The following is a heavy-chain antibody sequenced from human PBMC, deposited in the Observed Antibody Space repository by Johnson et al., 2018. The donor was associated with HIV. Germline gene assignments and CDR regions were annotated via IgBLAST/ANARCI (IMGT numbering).Heavy chain of an antibody. CDR2: IYSGGST. V-gene: IGHV3-NL1*01. Sequence: QMLLVESGGGLVQPGESLRLSCAASGFTFDDYAMHWVRQAPGKGLEWVSVIYSGGSTYYADSVKGRFTISRDNSKNTLYLQMNSLRAEDTAVYYCAVVALPMYWYDAFDIWGQRTMVTVSS. D-gene: IGHD2-21*01. CDR1: GFTFDDYA. CDR3: AVVALPMYWYDAFDI. J-gene: IGHJ3*02.